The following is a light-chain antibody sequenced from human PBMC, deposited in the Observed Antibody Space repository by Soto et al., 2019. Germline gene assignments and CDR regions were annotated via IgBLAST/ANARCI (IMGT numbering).Light chain of an antibody. V-gene: IGLV1-51*01. Sequence: QSVLTQPPSVSAAPGQRVTISCSGSSSNIANNYVSWYQQLPGTAPKLLIYDSNKRPSGIPDRFSGSKSGTSATLGITGLQTGDEADYYCGTWDSSLSAVVFGGGSKLIVL. J-gene: IGLJ2*01. CDR2: DSN. CDR1: SSNIANNY. CDR3: GTWDSSLSAVV.